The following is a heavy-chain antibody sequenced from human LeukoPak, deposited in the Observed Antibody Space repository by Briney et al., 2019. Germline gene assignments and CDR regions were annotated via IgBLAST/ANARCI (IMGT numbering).Heavy chain of an antibody. D-gene: IGHD3-10*01. CDR2: INTDGSGT. Sequence: GGSLRLSCAASGFTFSTHWMHWVRQAPGKGLVCVSRINTDGSGTSYADSVKGRFTISRDNAKSTLYLQMNSLRAEDTAVYYCVRDDKSFGVDYWGQGTLVTVSS. V-gene: IGHV3-74*01. J-gene: IGHJ4*02. CDR3: VRDDKSFGVDY. CDR1: GFTFSTHW.